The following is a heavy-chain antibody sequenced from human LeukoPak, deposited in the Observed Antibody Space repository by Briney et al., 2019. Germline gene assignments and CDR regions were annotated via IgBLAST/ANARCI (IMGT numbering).Heavy chain of an antibody. D-gene: IGHD3-22*01. CDR3: ARSPRPTTGGRLITMIEAYYYMDV. V-gene: IGHV1-18*01. Sequence: GASVKVSCKASNYTFSSLGSGNSFISFAISWVRQAPGQGLEWMGWISAYYGTTNYAQKFKGRVTMTRDMSTSTVYMELSSLRSEDTAVYYCARSPRPTTGGRLITMIEAYYYMDVWGKGTTVTVSS. CDR2: ISAYYGTT. CDR1: NYTFSSLGSGNSFISFA. J-gene: IGHJ6*03.